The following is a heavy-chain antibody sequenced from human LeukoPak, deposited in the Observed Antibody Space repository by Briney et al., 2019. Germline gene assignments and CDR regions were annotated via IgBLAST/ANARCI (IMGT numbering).Heavy chain of an antibody. V-gene: IGHV1-69*13. CDR1: GGTFSSYA. CDR3: ATDRLGGYYDFDY. D-gene: IGHD3-3*01. CDR2: IIPIFGTA. Sequence: SVKVSCKASGGTFSSYAISWVRQASGQGLEWMGGIIPIFGTANYAQKFQGRVTITADESTSTAYMELSSLRSEDTAVYYCATDRLGGYYDFDYWGQGTLVTVSS. J-gene: IGHJ4*02.